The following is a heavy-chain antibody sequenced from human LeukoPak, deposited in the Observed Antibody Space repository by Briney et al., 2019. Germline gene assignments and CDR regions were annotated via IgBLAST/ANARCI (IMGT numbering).Heavy chain of an antibody. CDR2: IYHSGTT. Sequence: PSEPLSLTCAVSGHSISSGYYWGWFRQTPGKGPEWIGCIYHSGTTYYNPSLKSRVTISVDTSKNQFSLMISSVTAADTAVYYCARQGGSNSPYYYYYMDVWGKGTTVTVSS. V-gene: IGHV4-38-2*01. CDR1: GHSISSGYY. J-gene: IGHJ6*03. CDR3: ARQGGSNSPYYYYYMDV. D-gene: IGHD6-13*01.